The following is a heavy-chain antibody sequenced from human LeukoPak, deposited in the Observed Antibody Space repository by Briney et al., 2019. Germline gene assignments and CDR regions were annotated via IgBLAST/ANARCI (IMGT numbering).Heavy chain of an antibody. D-gene: IGHD3-10*01. V-gene: IGHV1-18*01. CDR3: ARDSFRGYYFDY. J-gene: IGHJ4*02. Sequence: ASVKVSCKSSGYTFTSYGINWVRQAPGQGLEWMGWISAYNANTNYAQKLQGRVTMTTDTSTSTAYMELRSLRSDDTAVYYCARDSFRGYYFDYWGQGTLVTVSS. CDR2: ISAYNANT. CDR1: GYTFTSYG.